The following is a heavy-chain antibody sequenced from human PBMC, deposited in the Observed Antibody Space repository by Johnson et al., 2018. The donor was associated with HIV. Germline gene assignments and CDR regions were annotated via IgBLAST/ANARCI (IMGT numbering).Heavy chain of an antibody. D-gene: IGHD3-10*01. J-gene: IGHJ3*02. CDR3: ARAKRDYYGSGGVGAFDI. V-gene: IGHV3-13*01. Sequence: MQLVESGGGLVQPGGSLRLSCAASGFIFSSYDMHWVRQATGRGLEWVSGIGTAGDTYYPGSVKGRFTISRENAKNSLYLQMDSLRAGDTALYYCARAKRDYYGSGGVGAFDIWGQGTMVTVSS. CDR1: GFIFSSYD. CDR2: IGTAGDT.